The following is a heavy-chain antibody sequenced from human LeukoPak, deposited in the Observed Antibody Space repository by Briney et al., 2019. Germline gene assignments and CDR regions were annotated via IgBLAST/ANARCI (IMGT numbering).Heavy chain of an antibody. V-gene: IGHV1-18*01. J-gene: IGHJ6*02. CDR3: ARDTVYCTNGVCYTPTYCYGMDV. CDR1: GYTFTSYG. Sequence: GASVKVSCKASGYTFTSYGISWVRQAPGQGLEWMGWISAYNGNTNYAQKLQGRVTMTTDTSTSTAYMELRSLRSDDTAVYYCARDTVYCTNGVCYTPTYCYGMDVWGQGTTVTVSS. D-gene: IGHD2-8*01. CDR2: ISAYNGNT.